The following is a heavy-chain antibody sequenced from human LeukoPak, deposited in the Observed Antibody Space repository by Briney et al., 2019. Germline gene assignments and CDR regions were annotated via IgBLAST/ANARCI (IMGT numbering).Heavy chain of an antibody. V-gene: IGHV3-30*04. CDR3: AKGDVSVTREFDY. Sequence: PGGSLRLSCAASGFTFSSYAMHWVRQAPGKGLEWVAVISYDGSNKYYADSVKGRFTISRDNSKNTLYLQMNSLRAEDTAVYYCAKGDVSVTREFDYWGQGTLVTVSS. CDR1: GFTFSSYA. D-gene: IGHD7-27*01. CDR2: ISYDGSNK. J-gene: IGHJ4*02.